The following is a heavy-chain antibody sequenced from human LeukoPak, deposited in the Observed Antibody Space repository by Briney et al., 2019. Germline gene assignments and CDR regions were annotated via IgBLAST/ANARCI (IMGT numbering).Heavy chain of an antibody. Sequence: SETLSLTCTVSGGSISSYYWSWLRQPPGKGLEWIGYVHYNGKTYHNPSLKSRVTISLDTSKNQISLKLSSVTAADTAFYYCSRDFDLTTMGYFDLWGRGTLVTVSS. V-gene: IGHV4-59*01. CDR3: SRDFDLTTMGYFDL. CDR2: VHYNGKT. D-gene: IGHD4-23*01. J-gene: IGHJ2*01. CDR1: GGSISSYY.